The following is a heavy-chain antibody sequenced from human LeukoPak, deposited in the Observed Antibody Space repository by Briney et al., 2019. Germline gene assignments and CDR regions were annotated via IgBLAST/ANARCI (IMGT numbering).Heavy chain of an antibody. CDR1: GGSISSYY. Sequence: PSETLSLTCTVSGGSISSYYWSWIRQPPGKGLEWIGYIYYSGSTNYNPSLKSRVTISVDTSKNQFSLKLSSVTAADTAVYYCARVGGTVGDFDYWGQGTLVTVSS. V-gene: IGHV4-59*01. CDR2: IYYSGST. CDR3: ARVGGTVGDFDY. J-gene: IGHJ4*02. D-gene: IGHD1-26*01.